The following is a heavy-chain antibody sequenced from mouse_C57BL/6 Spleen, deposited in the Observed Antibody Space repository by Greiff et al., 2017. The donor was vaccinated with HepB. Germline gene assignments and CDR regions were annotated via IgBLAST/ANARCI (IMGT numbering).Heavy chain of an antibody. V-gene: IGHV1-39*01. CDR3: AISYCGSSYVGWFAY. D-gene: IGHD1-1*01. CDR1: GYSFTDYN. Sequence: EVQLQQSGPELVKPGASVKISCKASGYSFTDYNMNWVKQSNGKSLEWIGVINPNYGTTSYTQKFKGKATLTVDQSSSTAYMQLTSLTSEDSAVYSWAISYCGSSYVGWFAYWGKGTLVTVSA. J-gene: IGHJ3*01. CDR2: INPNYGTT.